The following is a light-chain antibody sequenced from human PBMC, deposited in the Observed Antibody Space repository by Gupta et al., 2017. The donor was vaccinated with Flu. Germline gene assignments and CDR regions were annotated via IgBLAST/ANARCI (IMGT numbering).Light chain of an antibody. CDR3: QQDCSSPRT. Sequence: IVLTQSPGTLSLSPGERATLSCRASLSVSTNFLAWYQQQPGQAPRLLIYGASNRATGIPDRFSGSGSGTDFTLTISRLEPEDSAVYYCQQDCSSPRTFGEGTKVEIK. V-gene: IGKV3-20*01. CDR1: LSVSTNF. J-gene: IGKJ4*02. CDR2: GAS.